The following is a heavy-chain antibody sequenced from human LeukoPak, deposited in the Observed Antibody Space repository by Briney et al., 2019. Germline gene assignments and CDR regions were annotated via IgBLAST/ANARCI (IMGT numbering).Heavy chain of an antibody. V-gene: IGHV4-4*07. D-gene: IGHD2-2*01. CDR3: ARIRYCSSTSCYAGVHWFDP. CDR2: IYTSGST. J-gene: IGHJ5*02. Sequence: SETLSLTCTVSGGSISSYYWSWIRQPAGKGLEWIGRIYTSGSTNYNPSLKSGVTMSVDTSKNQFSLKLSSVTAADTAVYYCARIRYCSSTSCYAGVHWFDPWGQGTLVTVSS. CDR1: GGSISSYY.